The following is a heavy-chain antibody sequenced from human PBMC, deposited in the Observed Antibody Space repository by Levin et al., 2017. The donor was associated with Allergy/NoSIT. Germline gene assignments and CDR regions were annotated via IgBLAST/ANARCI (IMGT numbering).Heavy chain of an antibody. V-gene: IGHV3-73*01. CDR3: TRPLQLGYYYGMDV. CDR1: GFTFSGSA. Sequence: GESLKISCAASGFTFSGSAMHWVRQASGKGLEWVGRIRSKANSYATAYAASVKGRFTISRDDSKNTAYLQMNSLKTEDTAVYYCTRPLQLGYYYGMDVWGQGTTVTVSS. CDR2: IRSKANSYAT. D-gene: IGHD5-18*01. J-gene: IGHJ6*02.